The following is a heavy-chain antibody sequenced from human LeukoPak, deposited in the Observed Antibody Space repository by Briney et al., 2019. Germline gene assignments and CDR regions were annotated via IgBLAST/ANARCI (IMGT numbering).Heavy chain of an antibody. V-gene: IGHV3-48*03. CDR1: GFTLSYYE. CDR2: VSTSGSAI. CDR3: AELGITMIGGV. J-gene: IGHJ6*04. D-gene: IGHD3-10*02. Sequence: PGGSLRLSCAASGFTLSYYEMNWVRQAPGKGLEWISYVSTSGSAIYYADSVKGRFTISRDNAKNSLYLQMNSLRAEDTAVYYCAELGITMIGGVWGKGTTVTISS.